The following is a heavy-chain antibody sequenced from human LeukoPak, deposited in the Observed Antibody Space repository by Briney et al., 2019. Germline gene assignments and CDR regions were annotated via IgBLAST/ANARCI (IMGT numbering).Heavy chain of an antibody. CDR2: INHSGST. CDR3: ARGSQSRYSSSWLY. D-gene: IGHD6-13*01. V-gene: IGHV4-34*01. J-gene: IGHJ4*02. CDR1: GGSFSDYY. Sequence: SETLSLTCAVYGGSFSDYYWSWIRQPPGKGLEWIGEINHSGSTNYNPSLKSRVTISVDTSKNQFSLKLSSVTAADTAVYYCARGSQSRYSSSWLYWGQGTLVTVSP.